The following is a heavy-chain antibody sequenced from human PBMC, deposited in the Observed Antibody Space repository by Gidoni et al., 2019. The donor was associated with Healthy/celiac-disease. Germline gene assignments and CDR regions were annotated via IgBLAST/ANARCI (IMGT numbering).Heavy chain of an antibody. D-gene: IGHD1-26*01. CDR2: ISYDGSNE. Sequence: QVQLVESGGGVVQPGRSLRLSCAAPGLPFSSYGMHWVRQAPGKGLEWVAVISYDGSNEYYADSVKGRFTISRDNSKNTLYLQMNSLRAEDTAVYYCAKDGGIVGATGDDYWGQGTLVTVSS. J-gene: IGHJ4*02. V-gene: IGHV3-30*18. CDR3: AKDGGIVGATGDDY. CDR1: GLPFSSYG.